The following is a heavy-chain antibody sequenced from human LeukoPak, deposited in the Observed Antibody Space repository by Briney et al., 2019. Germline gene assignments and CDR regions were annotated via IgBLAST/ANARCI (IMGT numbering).Heavy chain of an antibody. CDR2: INHSGST. V-gene: IGHV4-34*01. CDR3: ARLTPAPLLRYFDWFPKYYFDY. J-gene: IGHJ4*02. Sequence: SETLSLTCAVYGGSSSGYYWSWIRQPPGKGLEWIGEINHSGSTNYNPSLKSRVTISVDTSKNQFSLKLSSVTAADTAVYYCARLTPAPLLRYFDWFPKYYFDYWGQGTLVTVSS. CDR1: GGSSSGYY. D-gene: IGHD3-9*01.